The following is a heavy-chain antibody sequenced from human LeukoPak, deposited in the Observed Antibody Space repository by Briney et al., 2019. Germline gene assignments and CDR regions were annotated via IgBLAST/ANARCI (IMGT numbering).Heavy chain of an antibody. CDR1: GFTFSTYW. CDR3: AREKLDTRGYVDY. J-gene: IGHJ4*02. CDR2: IEQDGTDK. Sequence: PGGSLGLSCAGSGFTFSTYWMSWVRQAPGKGLDWVANIEQDGTDKYYVDSVKGRFTISRDNAKNLLYLQMNSLRAEDTAVYHCAREKLDTRGYVDYWGQGTLVTVSS. V-gene: IGHV3-7*01. D-gene: IGHD3-22*01.